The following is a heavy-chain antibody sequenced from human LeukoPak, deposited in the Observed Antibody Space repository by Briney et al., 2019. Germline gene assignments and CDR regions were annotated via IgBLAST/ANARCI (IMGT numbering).Heavy chain of an antibody. J-gene: IGHJ4*02. CDR2: MNPNSGNT. D-gene: IGHD5-12*01. V-gene: IGHV1-8*03. CDR3: ARVGVGYAGQGDW. Sequence: ASVKVSCKASGYTFTSYGINWVRQATGQGLEWMGWMNPNSGNTGYAQKFQGRVTITRNTSISTAYMELSSLRSEDTAVYYCARVGVGYAGQGDWWGQGTLVTVSS. CDR1: GYTFTSYG.